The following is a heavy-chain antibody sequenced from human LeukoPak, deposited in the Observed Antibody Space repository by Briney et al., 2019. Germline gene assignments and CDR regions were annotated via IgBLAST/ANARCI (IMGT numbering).Heavy chain of an antibody. V-gene: IGHV3-7*01. CDR2: IKLDGSEK. CDR1: GFSLSNYW. Sequence: GGSLRLSCAASGFSLSNYWISWVRQAPGKGLEWVANIKLDGSEKYYVNFVKGRFTISRDNAKNSLNLQMNSLRAEDTAVYYCARETRGSYVPGLDSWGQGTLVTVSS. D-gene: IGHD1-26*01. CDR3: ARETRGSYVPGLDS. J-gene: IGHJ4*02.